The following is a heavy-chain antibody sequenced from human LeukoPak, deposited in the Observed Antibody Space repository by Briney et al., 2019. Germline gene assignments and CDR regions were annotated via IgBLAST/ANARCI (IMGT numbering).Heavy chain of an antibody. J-gene: IGHJ4*02. CDR1: GFTVSNYW. V-gene: IGHV3-7*01. Sequence: PGGSLRLSCAVSGFTVSNYWTSWGRQAPGKGLEWVANIKKDGSEKYYVDSVKGRFTISRDNAKNSLYLQMNRLRAEDTAVYYCAAGAYWGQGTQVTVSS. D-gene: IGHD3-10*01. CDR3: AAGAY. CDR2: IKKDGSEK.